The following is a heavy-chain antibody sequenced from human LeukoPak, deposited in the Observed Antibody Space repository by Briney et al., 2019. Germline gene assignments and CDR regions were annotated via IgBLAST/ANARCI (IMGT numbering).Heavy chain of an antibody. J-gene: IGHJ4*02. CDR1: GGSVSDYY. CDR3: ASRKLGNDY. CDR2: IYHTGST. D-gene: IGHD7-27*01. V-gene: IGHV4-59*02. Sequence: PSETLSLTCTISGGSVSDYYWSWIRQSPGKGLEWIGYIYHTGSTSYSPSLKGRVTISADTSQNQFSLKLGSVTAADTAVYYCASRKLGNDYWGQGTLVTVSS.